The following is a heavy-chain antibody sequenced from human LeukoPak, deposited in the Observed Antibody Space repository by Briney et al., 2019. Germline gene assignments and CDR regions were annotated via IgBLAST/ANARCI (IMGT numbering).Heavy chain of an antibody. D-gene: IGHD4-11*01. J-gene: IGHJ4*02. V-gene: IGHV3-48*03. CDR2: ITSGSTI. CDR3: ARETYSNYGLAYFDY. CDR1: GFTFSSYE. Sequence: GGSLRLSRAASGFTFSSYEMNWVRQAPGKGLEWVSYITSGSTIYYADSVKGRFTISRDNAKNSLYLQMNSLRAEDTAVYYCARETYSNYGLAYFDYWGQGTLVTVSS.